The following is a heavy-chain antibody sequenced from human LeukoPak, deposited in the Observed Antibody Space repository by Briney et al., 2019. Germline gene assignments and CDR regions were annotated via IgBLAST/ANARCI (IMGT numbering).Heavy chain of an antibody. CDR3: ARLYCSSTSCPPLPYYYGMDV. Sequence: SETLSLTCTVSGGSISGHYWSWIRQPPGKGLEWIGSIYYSGSTYYNPSLKSRVTISVDTSKNQFSLKLSSVTAADTAVYYCARLYCSSTSCPPLPYYYGMDVWGQGTTVTVSS. D-gene: IGHD2-2*01. CDR2: IYYSGST. CDR1: GGSISGHY. J-gene: IGHJ6*02. V-gene: IGHV4-59*05.